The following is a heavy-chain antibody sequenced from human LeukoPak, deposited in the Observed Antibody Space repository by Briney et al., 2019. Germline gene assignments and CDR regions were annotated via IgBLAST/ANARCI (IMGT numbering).Heavy chain of an antibody. CDR1: GYTFTSYG. D-gene: IGHD3-10*01. V-gene: IGHV1-8*02. Sequence: ASVKVSCKASGYTFTSYGISWVRQAPGQGLEWMGWMNPNSGNTGYAQKFQGRVTMTRDTSISAAYMELSRLRSDDTAVYYCARDFGDYGFDYWGQGTLVTVSS. CDR3: ARDFGDYGFDY. J-gene: IGHJ4*02. CDR2: MNPNSGNT.